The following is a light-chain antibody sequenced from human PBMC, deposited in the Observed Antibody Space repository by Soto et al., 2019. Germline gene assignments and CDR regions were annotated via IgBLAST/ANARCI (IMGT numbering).Light chain of an antibody. J-gene: IGKJ1*01. Sequence: EIVLTQSPGTLSLSPGERATLSCRTSQSVGSDFLARYQQRPGQPPRILIFGASGRATGIPDRFSGSGSGTDFTLTISRLEPEDFAVYYCQQYGSLSWAFGQGTKVDIK. V-gene: IGKV3-20*01. CDR1: QSVGSDF. CDR2: GAS. CDR3: QQYGSLSWA.